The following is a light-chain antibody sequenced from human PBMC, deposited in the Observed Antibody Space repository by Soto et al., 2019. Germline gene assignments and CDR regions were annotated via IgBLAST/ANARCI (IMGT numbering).Light chain of an antibody. CDR1: ESVSDNY. V-gene: IGKV3D-20*02. CDR2: GAS. Sequence: EIVLTQSPGTLSLSPGERATLSCRASESVSDNYLAWYQQRSGQAPRLVIYGASSRASAVPDRFSGSGSGADFTLTISRLEPEDFAVYYCQQCLNWPAFGGGTKVEIK. J-gene: IGKJ4*01. CDR3: QQCLNWPA.